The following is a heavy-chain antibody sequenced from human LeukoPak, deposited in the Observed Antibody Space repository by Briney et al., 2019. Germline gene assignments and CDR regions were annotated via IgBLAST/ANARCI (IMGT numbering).Heavy chain of an antibody. Sequence: PSETLSLACTVSGXSITNYYWSWIRQPPGKGLEWIGYLYYTGSTNYNPSLKSRVTISVDMSKNQFSLKLRSMTAADTAVYYCARHGSGYSSVFDYWGQGTLVTVSS. CDR2: LYYTGST. CDR1: GXSITNYY. V-gene: IGHV4-59*08. CDR3: ARHGSGYSSVFDY. J-gene: IGHJ4*02. D-gene: IGHD6-19*01.